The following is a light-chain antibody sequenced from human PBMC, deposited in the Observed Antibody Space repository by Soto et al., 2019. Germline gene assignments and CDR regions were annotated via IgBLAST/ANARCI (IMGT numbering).Light chain of an antibody. J-gene: IGKJ2*01. CDR3: QQYNKWPYT. CDR1: QSVSSN. V-gene: IGKV3-15*01. Sequence: EMVMTQSPATLSVSPGERDALSCRASQSVSSNFAWYQQKPGQAPRLLIYGASTRATGIPARFSGSGSGTEFTLTISSLQTEDFAVYYCQQYNKWPYTFGQGTKLEIK. CDR2: GAS.